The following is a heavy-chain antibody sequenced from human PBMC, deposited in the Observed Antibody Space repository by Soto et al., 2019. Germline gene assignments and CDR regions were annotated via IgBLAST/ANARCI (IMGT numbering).Heavy chain of an antibody. CDR3: ASQKKRWFGEY. V-gene: IGHV3-21*01. Sequence: EEQLVEAGGGLVKPGGSLRLSCAASGFTFSSYSMNWVRQAPGKGLEWVSSISSSSSYIYYADSVKGRFTISRDNAKNSLYLQMNSLRAEDTAVYYCASQKKRWFGEYWGQGTLVTVSS. CDR1: GFTFSSYS. CDR2: ISSSSSYI. J-gene: IGHJ4*02. D-gene: IGHD3-10*01.